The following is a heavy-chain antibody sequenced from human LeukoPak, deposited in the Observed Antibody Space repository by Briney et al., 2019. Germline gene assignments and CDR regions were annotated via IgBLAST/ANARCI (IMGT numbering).Heavy chain of an antibody. CDR3: ARGLRITVIVVVTSFDY. CDR2: INPSGGST. Sequence: GASVKVSCKASGYTFTSYYMHWVRQAPGQGLEWMGIINPSGGSTSYAQKFQGRVTTTRDTSTSTVYMELSSLRSEDTAVYYCARGLRITVIVVVTSFDYWGQGTLATVSS. J-gene: IGHJ4*02. V-gene: IGHV1-46*01. CDR1: GYTFTSYY. D-gene: IGHD3-22*01.